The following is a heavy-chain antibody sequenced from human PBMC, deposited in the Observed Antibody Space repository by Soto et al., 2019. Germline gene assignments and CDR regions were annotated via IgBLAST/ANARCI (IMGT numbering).Heavy chain of an antibody. CDR2: ISGSGGST. J-gene: IGHJ4*02. D-gene: IGHD5-12*01. CDR3: AKDSPFHSGYDYNAVVSFDY. CDR1: GFTFSSYA. V-gene: IGHV3-23*01. Sequence: PGGSLRLSCAASGFTFSSYAMSWVRQAPGKGLEWVSAISGSGGSTYYADSVKGRFTISRDNSKNTLYLQMNSLRAEDTAVYYCAKDSPFHSGYDYNAVVSFDYWGQGTLVTVSS.